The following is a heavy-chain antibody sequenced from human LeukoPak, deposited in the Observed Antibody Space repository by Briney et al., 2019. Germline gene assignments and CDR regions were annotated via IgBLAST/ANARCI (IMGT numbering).Heavy chain of an antibody. CDR2: ISSSSSYI. CDR1: GFTFSSYS. CDR3: ARDRIRAGSSSSLWFDP. Sequence: PGGSLRLSCAASGFTFSSYSMNWVRQAPGKGLEWVSSISSSSSYIYYADSVKGRFTISRDNAKNSLYLQMNSLRAEDTVVYYCARDRIRAGSSSSLWFDPWGQGTLVTVSS. J-gene: IGHJ5*02. V-gene: IGHV3-21*01. D-gene: IGHD6-13*01.